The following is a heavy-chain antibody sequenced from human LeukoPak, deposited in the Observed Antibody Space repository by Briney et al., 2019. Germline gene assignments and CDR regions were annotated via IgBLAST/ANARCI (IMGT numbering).Heavy chain of an antibody. CDR3: VREREQWEQQQIFDY. V-gene: IGHV3-7*01. CDR1: GLTFSSYW. D-gene: IGHD1-26*01. Sequence: GGSLRLSCAASGLTFSSYWMSWVRQAPGKGLEWVANIKYDGSEKYYVDSVKGRFTISRDNAKNSLFLQMNRLRVEDTALFYCVREREQWEQQQIFDYWGQGTLVTVSS. J-gene: IGHJ4*02. CDR2: IKYDGSEK.